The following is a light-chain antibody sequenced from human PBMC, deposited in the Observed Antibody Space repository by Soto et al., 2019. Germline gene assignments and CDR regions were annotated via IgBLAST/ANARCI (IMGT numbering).Light chain of an antibody. Sequence: DIQMTQSPSSLSASVGDRVTITCRASQSIYSSLNWYHQKPGKAPKLLIYAASNLQSGVPSRFSGSGSGTDFTLSISSLQPEDYATYYCQHSYSAPYTFAQGTKVDIK. CDR3: QHSYSAPYT. CDR2: AAS. J-gene: IGKJ2*01. V-gene: IGKV1-39*01. CDR1: QSIYSS.